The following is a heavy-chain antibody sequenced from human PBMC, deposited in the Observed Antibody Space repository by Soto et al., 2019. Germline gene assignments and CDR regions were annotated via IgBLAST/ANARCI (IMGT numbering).Heavy chain of an antibody. CDR3: ARGFNSGWDPLEY. V-gene: IGHV4-61*01. J-gene: IGHJ4*02. CDR2: IYYSGST. CDR1: VGSVSSGSYY. D-gene: IGHD6-25*01. Sequence: PSETLSLTCTFSVGSVSSGSYYCSWMRQPPGKGLEWIGYIYYSGSTNYNPSLKSRVTISVDTSKNQFSLKLSSVTAADTAVYYCARGFNSGWDPLEYLGQGTLVNVSS.